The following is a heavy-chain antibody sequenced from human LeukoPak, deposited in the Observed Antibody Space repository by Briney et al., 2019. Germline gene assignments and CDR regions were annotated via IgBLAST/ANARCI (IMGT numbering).Heavy chain of an antibody. CDR2: ITGSGGNT. V-gene: IGHV3-23*01. CDR3: AKWGDYDVLTGYYVSGY. J-gene: IGHJ4*02. Sequence: GGSLRLSCAASGFTFSNYAMSWVRQAPGKGLEWVSAITGSGGNTYYADSVKGRFTISRDNSKNTVFLQMNSLRAEDTAVYYCAKWGDYDVLTGYYVSGYWGQGTLVAVSS. CDR1: GFTFSNYA. D-gene: IGHD3-9*01.